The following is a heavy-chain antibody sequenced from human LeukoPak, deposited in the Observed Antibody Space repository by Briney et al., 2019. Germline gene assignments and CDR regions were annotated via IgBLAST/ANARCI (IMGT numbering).Heavy chain of an antibody. Sequence: ASVKVSRKASGYTFTGYYMHWVRQAPGQGLEWMGWINPNSGGTNYAQKFQGRATMTRDTSISTAYMGLSRLRSDDTAVYYCARDQGATSILWWWGMDYWGQGTLVTVSS. CDR1: GYTFTGYY. J-gene: IGHJ4*02. CDR3: ARDQGATSILWWWGMDY. V-gene: IGHV1-2*02. CDR2: INPNSGGT. D-gene: IGHD2-21*01.